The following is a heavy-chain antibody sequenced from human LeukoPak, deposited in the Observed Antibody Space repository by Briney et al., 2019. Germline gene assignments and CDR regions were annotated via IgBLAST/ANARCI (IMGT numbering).Heavy chain of an antibody. J-gene: IGHJ6*02. Sequence: GGSLRLSCAASGFTFSSYGMHWVRQAPGKGLEWVAVISYDGSNKYYADSVKGRFTISRDNSKNTLYLQMNSLRAEETAVYYCAKGGLLLWFGELLSPYGMDVWGQGTTVTVSS. CDR1: GFTFSSYG. D-gene: IGHD3-10*01. CDR2: ISYDGSNK. CDR3: AKGGLLLWFGELLSPYGMDV. V-gene: IGHV3-30*18.